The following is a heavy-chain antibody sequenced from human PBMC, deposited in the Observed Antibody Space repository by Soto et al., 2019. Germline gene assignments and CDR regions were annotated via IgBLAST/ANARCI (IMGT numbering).Heavy chain of an antibody. V-gene: IGHV3-21*01. J-gene: IGHJ4*02. CDR2: ISQTGDYI. CDR3: VRDGSSGWHFDS. Sequence: GGSLRLSCVGSGFNFRIHTMNWVRQAPGKGPEWVSSISQTGDYIFYADSVRGRFTISRDNAKNSMYLQMNSLRAEDTAVYYCVRDGSSGWHFDSWGQGTLVTVSS. CDR1: GFNFRIHT. D-gene: IGHD6-19*01.